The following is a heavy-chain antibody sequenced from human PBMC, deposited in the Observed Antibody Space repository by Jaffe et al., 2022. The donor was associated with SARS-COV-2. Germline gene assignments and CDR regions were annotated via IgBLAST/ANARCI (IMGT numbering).Heavy chain of an antibody. J-gene: IGHJ6*03. D-gene: IGHD3-10*01. CDR1: GFTFTNAW. CDR2: IKGKSDGGTT. Sequence: EVQLEESGGGLVKPGGSLRLSCAASGFTFTNAWMSWVRQAPGKGLEWVGRIKGKSDGGTTDYAAPVNGRFTISRDDSTSTLYLQMSSLKTEDTGVYFCTTEARRFYYGYYYMDVWGKGTTVTVSS. V-gene: IGHV3-15*01. CDR3: TTEARRFYYGYYYMDV.